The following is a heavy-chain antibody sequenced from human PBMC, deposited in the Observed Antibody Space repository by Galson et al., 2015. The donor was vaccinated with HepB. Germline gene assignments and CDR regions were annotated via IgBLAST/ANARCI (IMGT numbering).Heavy chain of an antibody. Sequence: ALVKPTQTLTLTCTVSGFSLSNARMGVSWIRQPPGKALEWLAHIFSNDEKSYSTSLKSRLTISKDTSKSQVVLTMTNMDPVDTATYYCARIRFPDQLLTEDAFDIWGQGTMVTVSS. CDR3: ARIRFPDQLLTEDAFDI. V-gene: IGHV2-26*01. CDR1: GFSLSNARMG. D-gene: IGHD2-2*01. CDR2: IFSNDEK. J-gene: IGHJ3*02.